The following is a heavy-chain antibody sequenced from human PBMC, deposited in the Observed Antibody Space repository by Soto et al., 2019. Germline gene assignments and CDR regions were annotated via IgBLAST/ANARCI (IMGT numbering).Heavy chain of an antibody. D-gene: IGHD5-12*01. V-gene: IGHV4-61*01. CDR3: ARRGYSFGFYYFDY. J-gene: IGHJ4*02. CDR2: IYYSGST. CDR1: GGSVSSGSYY. Sequence: QVQLQESGPGLVKPSETLSLTCTVSGGSVSSGSYYWSWIRQPPGKGLEWIGNIYYSGSTNYNPSLKSRVTXXVXTXMNQSSLKLRFVTAADTAVYYCARRGYSFGFYYFDYWGQGTLVTVSS.